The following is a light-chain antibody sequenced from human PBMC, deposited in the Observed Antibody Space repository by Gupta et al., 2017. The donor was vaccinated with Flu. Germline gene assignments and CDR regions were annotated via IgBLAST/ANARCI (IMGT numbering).Light chain of an antibody. CDR1: QSIASD. Sequence: DIQMTQSPSSLSASVGDRVTITCWTSQSIASDLNWYQQKPGKAPKLLIYGASSLESGVPSRFSGSGSGTDFTRTISSLQTEDVATYYCQQSHSTPLTFGQGTKVEI. CDR3: QQSHSTPLT. J-gene: IGKJ1*01. CDR2: GAS. V-gene: IGKV1-39*01.